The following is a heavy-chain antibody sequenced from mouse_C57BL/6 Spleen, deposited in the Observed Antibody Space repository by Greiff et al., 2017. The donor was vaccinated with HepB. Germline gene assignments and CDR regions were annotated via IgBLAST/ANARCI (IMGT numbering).Heavy chain of an antibody. V-gene: IGHV1-54*01. Sequence: QVQLQQSGAELVRPGTSVKVSCKASGYAFTNYLIEWVKQRPGQGLEWIGVINPGSGGTNYNEKFKGKATLTADKSSSTAYMQLSSLTSEDSAVYFCARGDSNYSYWGQVTTLTVSS. CDR1: GYAFTNYL. CDR3: ARGDSNYSY. CDR2: INPGSGGT. J-gene: IGHJ2*01. D-gene: IGHD2-5*01.